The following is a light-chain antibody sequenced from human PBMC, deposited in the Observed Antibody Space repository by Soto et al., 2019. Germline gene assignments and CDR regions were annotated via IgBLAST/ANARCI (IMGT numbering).Light chain of an antibody. J-gene: IGLJ3*02. CDR1: SSNIGADYD. CDR3: RSYDDSLSGSGV. Sequence: QSVLTQPPSVSGAPGLRVTISCTGSSSNIGADYDVHWYQQIPGKAPKLLIYSNNKRPSGVPDRFSGSKSGTSASLAITGLQAEDEADYYCRSYDDSLSGSGVFGGGTKFTVL. CDR2: SNN. V-gene: IGLV1-40*01.